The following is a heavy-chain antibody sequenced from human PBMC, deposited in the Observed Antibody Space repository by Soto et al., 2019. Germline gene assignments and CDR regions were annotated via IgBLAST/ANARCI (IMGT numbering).Heavy chain of an antibody. CDR2: ISGGGDAT. J-gene: IGHJ4*02. CDR3: SKKFLGLITLPALYYFDY. CDR1: GFTFGNYA. D-gene: IGHD7-27*01. Sequence: EVQLLESGGGLVQPGGSLRLSCAASGFTFGNYAFSWVRQAPGKGLEWVSVISGGGDATYYPDSVKGRFTTSRDNSKNTVYLQMNSLRAEDTAVYYCSKKFLGLITLPALYYFDYWGQGTLVTVSS. V-gene: IGHV3-23*01.